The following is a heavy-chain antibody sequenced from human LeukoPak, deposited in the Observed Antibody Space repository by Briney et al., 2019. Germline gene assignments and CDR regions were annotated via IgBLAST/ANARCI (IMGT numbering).Heavy chain of an antibody. CDR2: ISSSGGTI. Sequence: GGSLRLXCAASGFTFSSYSMNWDRQAPGKGLEWVSYISSSGGTIYYADSVKGRFTISRDNAKNSLYLQMNSLRAEDTAVYYCARDLRGYCNGTSCYDNWFDPWGQGTLVTVSS. CDR1: GFTFSSYS. CDR3: ARDLRGYCNGTSCYDNWFDP. D-gene: IGHD2-2*01. J-gene: IGHJ5*02. V-gene: IGHV3-48*01.